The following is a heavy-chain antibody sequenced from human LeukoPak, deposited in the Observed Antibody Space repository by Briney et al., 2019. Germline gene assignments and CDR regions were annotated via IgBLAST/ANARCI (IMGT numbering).Heavy chain of an antibody. V-gene: IGHV4-4*07. CDR1: GGSISSYY. Sequence: NTSETLSLTCTVSGGSISSYYWSWIRQPAGKGLEWIGRIYTSESTNYNPSLKSRVTMSVDTSKNQFSLKLSSVTAADTAVYYCARESPASTSRLMDVWGKGTTVTVSS. D-gene: IGHD2-2*01. CDR3: ARESPASTSRLMDV. J-gene: IGHJ6*03. CDR2: IYTSEST.